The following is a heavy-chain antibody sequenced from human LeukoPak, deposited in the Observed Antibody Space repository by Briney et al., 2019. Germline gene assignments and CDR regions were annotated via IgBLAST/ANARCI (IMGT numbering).Heavy chain of an antibody. CDR3: AGGDYGGGFDY. J-gene: IGHJ4*02. Sequence: ASVKVSCKASGYTFTGYHMHWVRQAPGQGLEWMGWISSYNGDTKYAQKVQGRVTVTTDTSTSTAYMELRSLSLDDTAVYYCAGGDYGGGFDYWGQGTLVTVSS. CDR1: GYTFTGYH. V-gene: IGHV1-18*04. CDR2: ISSYNGDT. D-gene: IGHD4-23*01.